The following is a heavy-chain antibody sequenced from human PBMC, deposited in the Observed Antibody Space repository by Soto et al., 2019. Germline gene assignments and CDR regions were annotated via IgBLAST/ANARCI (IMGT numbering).Heavy chain of an antibody. Sequence: QVQLQESGPGLVKPSQTLSLTCTVSGDSISRGGYYWNWLRQHPRKGLEWIGYIYHSGSTIYNPSRKSRVTISVDTSKNRLSLELSNVTAADTAVYYCARDGAGAYGLGWFDPWGQGSLVTVSS. D-gene: IGHD2-21*01. CDR2: IYHSGST. J-gene: IGHJ5*02. V-gene: IGHV4-31*03. CDR1: GDSISRGGYY. CDR3: ARDGAGAYGLGWFDP.